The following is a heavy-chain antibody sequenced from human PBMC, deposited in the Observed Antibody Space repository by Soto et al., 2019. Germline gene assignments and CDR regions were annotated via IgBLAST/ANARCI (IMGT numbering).Heavy chain of an antibody. Sequence: QVQLVQSGAAVKRPGSSVKVSCKASGDTFSFYSINWVRQAPGLGLEWMGRVNPILSMSNYAQRFQGRVTMTADKSTSTAYMELSGLGSEDTAMYYCATSYGSGYRAFDYWGQGALVTVSS. V-gene: IGHV1-69*04. J-gene: IGHJ4*02. CDR2: VNPILSMS. D-gene: IGHD3-10*01. CDR3: ATSYGSGYRAFDY. CDR1: GDTFSFYS.